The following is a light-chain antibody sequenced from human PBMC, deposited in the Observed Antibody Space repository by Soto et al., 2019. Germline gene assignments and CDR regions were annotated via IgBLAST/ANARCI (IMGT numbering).Light chain of an antibody. V-gene: IGKV3-11*01. J-gene: IGKJ4*01. CDR3: QQRSNWPRLT. CDR2: GAS. CDR1: QSVSSN. Sequence: IVMTQSPYILSVSPGERATLSCRASQSVSSNLAWYQQKPGQSPRLLIYGASTRATGIPVRFSGSGSGTDFTLTISSLEPEDFAVYYCQQRSNWPRLTFGGGTKVDIK.